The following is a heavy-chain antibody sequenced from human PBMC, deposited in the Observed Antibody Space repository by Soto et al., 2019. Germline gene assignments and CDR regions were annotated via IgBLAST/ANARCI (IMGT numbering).Heavy chain of an antibody. D-gene: IGHD1-7*01. CDR1: GFTFTSSA. Sequence: SVKVSCKASGFTFTSSAMQWVRQARGQRLEWIGWIVVGSGNTNYAQKFQERVTITRDMSTSTAYMELSSLRSEDTAVYYCAADQGWNYVFRAFDIWGQGTMVTVSS. CDR2: IVVGSGNT. CDR3: AADQGWNYVFRAFDI. V-gene: IGHV1-58*02. J-gene: IGHJ3*02.